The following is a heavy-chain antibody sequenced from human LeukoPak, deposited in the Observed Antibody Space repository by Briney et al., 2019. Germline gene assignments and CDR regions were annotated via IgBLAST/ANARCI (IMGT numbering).Heavy chain of an antibody. Sequence: ASVKVSCKASGYTFTTYYIHWVRQAPGKGLEWMGGFDPEDGETIYAQKFQGRVTMTEDTSTDTAYMELRSLRSDDTAVYYCARRSAARHPFDYWGQGTLVTVSS. D-gene: IGHD6-6*01. CDR2: FDPEDGET. J-gene: IGHJ4*02. CDR1: GYTFTTYY. V-gene: IGHV1-24*01. CDR3: ARRSAARHPFDY.